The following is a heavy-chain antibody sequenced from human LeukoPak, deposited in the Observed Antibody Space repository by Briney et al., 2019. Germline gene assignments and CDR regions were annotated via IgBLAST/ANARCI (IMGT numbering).Heavy chain of an antibody. Sequence: QPGGSLRLSCAASGFTFSSYAMSWVRQAPGKGLEWVSAISGSGGSTYYADSVKGWFTISRDNSKNTLYLQMNSLRAEDTAVYYCAKDWGYYYDSSGDGYFDYWGQGTLVTVSS. J-gene: IGHJ4*02. CDR1: GFTFSSYA. V-gene: IGHV3-23*01. D-gene: IGHD3-22*01. CDR3: AKDWGYYYDSSGDGYFDY. CDR2: ISGSGGST.